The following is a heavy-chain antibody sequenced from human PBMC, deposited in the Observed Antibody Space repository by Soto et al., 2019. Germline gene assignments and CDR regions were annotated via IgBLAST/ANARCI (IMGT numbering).Heavy chain of an antibody. D-gene: IGHD6-13*01. J-gene: IGHJ4*02. Sequence: QVQLQESGPGLVKPSGTLSLTCAVSGGSISTSNWWSWVRQPPGKGLEWIGEVYRTGSTNYNPSLESRLTISVDKSKNQFHLKLTSVTAADTAVYYCARARAAIAAAAIFDCWGQGTLVTVSS. CDR1: GGSISTSNW. CDR2: VYRTGST. V-gene: IGHV4-4*02. CDR3: ARARAAIAAAAIFDC.